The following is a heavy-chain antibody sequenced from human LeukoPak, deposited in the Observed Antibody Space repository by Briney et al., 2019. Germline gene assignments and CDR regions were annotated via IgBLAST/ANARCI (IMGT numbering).Heavy chain of an antibody. Sequence: PGGSLRLSCAASGFTFSSYEMNWVRQAPGKGLEWIGSIYYSGSTYYNPSLKSRVTISVDTSKNQFSLKLSSVAAADTAVYYCARHDPYSSGWYPYWGQGTLVTVSS. D-gene: IGHD6-13*01. CDR2: IYYSGST. V-gene: IGHV4-39*01. CDR1: GFTFSSYE. CDR3: ARHDPYSSGWYPY. J-gene: IGHJ4*02.